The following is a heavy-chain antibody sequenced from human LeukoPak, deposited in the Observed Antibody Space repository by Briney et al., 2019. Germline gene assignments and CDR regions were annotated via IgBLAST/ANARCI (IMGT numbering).Heavy chain of an antibody. D-gene: IGHD3-22*01. Sequence: GGSLRLSCAASGFTFSNHWMSWVRQAPGKGLEWVANLDQDGSEIYYVDSVKGRSTISRDNAKNSLYLQMNSLRAEDTAVYYCARRYYYDSSSDFDSWGQGTLVTVSS. CDR1: GFTFSNHW. J-gene: IGHJ4*02. V-gene: IGHV3-7*01. CDR3: ARRYYYDSSSDFDS. CDR2: LDQDGSEI.